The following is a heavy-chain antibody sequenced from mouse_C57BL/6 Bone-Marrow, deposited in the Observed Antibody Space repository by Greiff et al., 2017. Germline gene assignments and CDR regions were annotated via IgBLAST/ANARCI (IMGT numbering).Heavy chain of an antibody. V-gene: IGHV1-63*01. D-gene: IGHD1-1*01. J-gene: IGHJ2*01. CDR1: GYTFTNYW. CDR2: IYPGGGST. Sequence: QVQLQQSGAELVRPGTSVKMSCKASGYTFTNYWIGWAKQRPGHGLEWIGDIYPGGGSTNYNEKFKGKATLTADKSSSTAYMQFSSLTSEDSAIYYCARQYYGSSYGYWGQGTTLTVSS. CDR3: ARQYYGSSYGY.